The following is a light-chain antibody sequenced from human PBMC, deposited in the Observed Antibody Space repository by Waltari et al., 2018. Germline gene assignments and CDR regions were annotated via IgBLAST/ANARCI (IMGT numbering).Light chain of an antibody. J-gene: IGKJ4*01. CDR2: KAS. CDR3: QQYDSYPLT. Sequence: DIQMTQSPSTLSASVGDRVTITCRASQSISSWLAWYQQKPGKAPNLLIYKASNLESVVPSRFSGSGSGTEFTLTISSLQPDDFATYNCQQYDSYPLTFGGGTKVEIK. V-gene: IGKV1-5*03. CDR1: QSISSW.